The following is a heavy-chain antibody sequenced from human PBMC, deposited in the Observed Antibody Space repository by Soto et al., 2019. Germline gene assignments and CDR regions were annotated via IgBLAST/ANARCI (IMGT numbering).Heavy chain of an antibody. D-gene: IGHD2-15*01. Sequence: EVQLLESGGGLVQPGGSLRVSCAASGFPFSNHAMSWVRQAPGKGLEWVSGISDGGDLIYYADTVKGRFSMSRDNSENMLYLQMTNLRAEDTAIYLCAKRQGTGLAAKNFDFWGQGTLVTVSS. CDR2: ISDGGDLI. CDR3: AKRQGTGLAAKNFDF. CDR1: GFPFSNHA. J-gene: IGHJ4*02. V-gene: IGHV3-23*01.